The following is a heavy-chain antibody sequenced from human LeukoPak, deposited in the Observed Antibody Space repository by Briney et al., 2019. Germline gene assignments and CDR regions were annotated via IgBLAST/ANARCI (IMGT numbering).Heavy chain of an antibody. J-gene: IGHJ4*02. D-gene: IGHD6-19*01. CDR1: VRTHHDYA. Sequence: WSLPLTLVATVRTHHDYAMHSLRQARGKGLDGVAGISWISCSICYADSVKGRFTLSRDNANNSLYLHMNSLRAEDTALYYCAKGVAGPVSNWYFDYWGPGTLVTVSS. V-gene: IGHV3-9*01. CDR2: ISWISCSI. CDR3: AKGVAGPVSNWYFDY.